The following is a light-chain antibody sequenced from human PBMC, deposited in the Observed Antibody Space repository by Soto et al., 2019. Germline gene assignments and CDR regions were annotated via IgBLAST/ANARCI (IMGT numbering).Light chain of an antibody. J-gene: IGLJ2*01. CDR2: GNS. V-gene: IGLV1-40*01. Sequence: QSVLTQPPSASGAPGQRVTISCTGSSSNIGAGYDVHWYQQLPGTAPKLLIYGNSNRPSGVPDRFSGSKSGTSASLAITGLQAEDEADHYCQSYDSSLSGYVVFGGGTKLTFL. CDR1: SSNIGAGYD. CDR3: QSYDSSLSGYVV.